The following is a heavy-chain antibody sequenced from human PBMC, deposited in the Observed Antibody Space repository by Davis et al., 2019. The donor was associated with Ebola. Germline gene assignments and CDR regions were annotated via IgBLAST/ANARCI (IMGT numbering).Heavy chain of an antibody. J-gene: IGHJ4*02. CDR1: GITFSDYA. D-gene: IGHD3-22*01. CDR2: ISGRGGST. Sequence: GESLKISRVVSGITFSDYAMSWVRQAPGTGLEWVSVISGRGGSTYYAESAKGRFTISRDNFKNTLYLQMKSLRAEDTALYCCAKDGWLDYYDGLTYWGQGALVTVSS. CDR3: AKDGWLDYYDGLTY. V-gene: IGHV3-23*01.